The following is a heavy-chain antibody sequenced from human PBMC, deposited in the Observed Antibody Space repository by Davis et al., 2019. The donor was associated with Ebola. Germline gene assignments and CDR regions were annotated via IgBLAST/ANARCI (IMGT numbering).Heavy chain of an antibody. CDR3: AKGRVVVVAAMDY. J-gene: IGHJ4*02. CDR1: AFPFSSYA. Sequence: GGSLRLSCAASAFPFSSYAMSWVRQAPGKGLEWVSYIRSSGSTIYYADSVKGRFTISRDNAKNSLYLQMNSLRAEDTALYYCAKGRVVVVAAMDYWGQGTLVTVSS. V-gene: IGHV3-48*04. D-gene: IGHD2-15*01. CDR2: IRSSGSTI.